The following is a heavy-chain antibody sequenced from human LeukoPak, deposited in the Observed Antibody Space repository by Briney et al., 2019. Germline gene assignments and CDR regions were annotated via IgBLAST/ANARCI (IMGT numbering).Heavy chain of an antibody. CDR1: GLSRSTSGVG. CDR2: IYWNDDR. V-gene: IGHV2-5*01. CDR3: ALSAAYGDYLSVLDY. Sequence: SGPTLGHPTQALTLTCTFSGLSRSTSGVGVGWIRQPPVKALEGLALIYWNDDRRYSPSLKTRLTITKHPSKNQVVLTITTMDPVDTATYYCALSAAYGDYLSVLDYWGQGTLVTVSS. J-gene: IGHJ4*02. D-gene: IGHD4-17*01.